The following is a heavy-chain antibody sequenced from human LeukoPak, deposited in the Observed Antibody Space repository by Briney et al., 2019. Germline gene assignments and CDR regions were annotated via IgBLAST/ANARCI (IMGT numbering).Heavy chain of an antibody. V-gene: IGHV1-2*02. J-gene: IGHJ3*02. Sequence: ASVKVSCKASGYTFTSYGISWVRQAPGQGLEWMGWINPNSGGTNYAQKFQGRVTMTRDTSISTAYMELSRLRSDDTAVYYCARVRNYDILTGYYGAFDIWGQGAMVTVSS. CDR1: GYTFTSYG. CDR3: ARVRNYDILTGYYGAFDI. D-gene: IGHD3-9*01. CDR2: INPNSGGT.